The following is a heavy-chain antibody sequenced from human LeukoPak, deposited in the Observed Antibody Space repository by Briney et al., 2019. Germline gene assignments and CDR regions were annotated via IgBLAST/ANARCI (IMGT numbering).Heavy chain of an antibody. D-gene: IGHD3-10*01. CDR2: IIPIFGTA. V-gene: IGHV1-69*05. CDR1: GGTFSSYA. CDR3: ARDLRTNYYASID. Sequence: ASVKVSCKASGGTFSSYAISWVRQAPGQGLEWMGGIIPIFGTANYAQKFQGRVTITTDESTSTAYMELSSLRSEDTAVYYCARDLRTNYYASIDWGRGTLVTVSS. J-gene: IGHJ4*02.